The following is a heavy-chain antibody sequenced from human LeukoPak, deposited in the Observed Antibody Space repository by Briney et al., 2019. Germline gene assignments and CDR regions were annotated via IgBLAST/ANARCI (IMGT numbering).Heavy chain of an antibody. CDR3: ARHWRYSSGWYRGGFDY. D-gene: IGHD6-19*01. CDR2: IYYSGST. Sequence: SDTLSLTCTVSGGSISSSSYYWGWIRQPPGKGLEWIGSIYYSGSTYYNPSLKSRVTISVDTPKNQFSLKLSSVTAADTAVYYCARHWRYSSGWYRGGFDYWGQGTLVTVSS. CDR1: GGSISSSSYY. J-gene: IGHJ4*02. V-gene: IGHV4-39*01.